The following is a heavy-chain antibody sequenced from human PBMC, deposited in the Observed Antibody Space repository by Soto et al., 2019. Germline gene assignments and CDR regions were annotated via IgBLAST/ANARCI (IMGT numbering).Heavy chain of an antibody. Sequence: QVQLVQSGAEVKKPGSSVKVSCKASGGTFSSYAISWVRQAPGQGLEWMGGIIPIFGTANYAQTFQGRVTITADESTTTAYMELSSLRSEDTAVYYCAWYYDILTGYHNWFDPWGQGTLVTVSS. CDR2: IIPIFGTA. V-gene: IGHV1-69*01. J-gene: IGHJ5*02. CDR3: AWYYDILTGYHNWFDP. CDR1: GGTFSSYA. D-gene: IGHD3-9*01.